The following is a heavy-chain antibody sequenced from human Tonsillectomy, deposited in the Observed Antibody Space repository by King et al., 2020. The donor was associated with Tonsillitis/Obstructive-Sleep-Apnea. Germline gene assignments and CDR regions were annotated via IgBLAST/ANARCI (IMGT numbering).Heavy chain of an antibody. Sequence: VQLVESGGGLVQPGESLRLACAASGFTFSTYWMIWVRQVPGKGLEWVANIRGDGSVKYLEDSVKGRFSISRDNAKNSLYLQMNSLRAEDTGVYYCTRDRTYYGSGSYYDALDMWGQGTVVTVSS. CDR1: GFTFSTYW. D-gene: IGHD3-10*01. J-gene: IGHJ3*02. CDR3: TRDRTYYGSGSYYDALDM. V-gene: IGHV3-7*03. CDR2: IRGDGSVK.